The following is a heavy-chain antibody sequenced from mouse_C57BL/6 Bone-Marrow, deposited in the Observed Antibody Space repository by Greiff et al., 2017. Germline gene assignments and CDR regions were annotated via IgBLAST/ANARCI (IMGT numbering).Heavy chain of an antibody. CDR2: IHPSDSDT. CDR1: GYTFTSYW. D-gene: IGHD2-4*01. V-gene: IGHV1-74*01. Sequence: QVQLQQPGAELVKPGASVKVSCKASGYTFTSYWMHWVKQRPGQGLEWIGSIHPSDSDTNYNQKFKGKATLTVDKSSSTAYMQLSSLTSEDAAVYYCGAYDSFAYWGQGTLVTVSA. CDR3: GAYDSFAY. J-gene: IGHJ3*01.